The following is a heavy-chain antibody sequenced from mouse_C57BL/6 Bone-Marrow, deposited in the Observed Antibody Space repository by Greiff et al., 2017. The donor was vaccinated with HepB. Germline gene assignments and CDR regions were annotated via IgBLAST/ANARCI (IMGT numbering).Heavy chain of an antibody. CDR1: GFTFTDYY. D-gene: IGHD1-1*01. V-gene: IGHV7-3*01. J-gene: IGHJ2*01. CDR2: IRNKANGYTT. CDR3: ARSSFITTVPYFDY. Sequence: EVKLQESGGGLVQPGGSLSLSCAASGFTFTDYYMSWVRQPPGKALEWLGFIRNKANGYTTEYSASVKGRFTISRDNSQSILYLQMNALRAEDSATYYCARSSFITTVPYFDYWGQGTTLTVSS.